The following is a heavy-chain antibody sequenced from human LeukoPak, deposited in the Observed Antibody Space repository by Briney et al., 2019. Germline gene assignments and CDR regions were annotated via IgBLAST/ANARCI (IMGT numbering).Heavy chain of an antibody. J-gene: IGHJ5*02. CDR3: ARGGIPAALVGWFDP. CDR2: IYTSGST. Sequence: PSETLSLTCTVSGGSISSYYWSWIRQPAGKGLEWIGRIYTSGSTNYNPSLKSRVTMSVDTSKNQFSLKLSSVTAADTAVYYCARGGIPAALVGWFDPWGQGTLVTVSS. D-gene: IGHD2-2*01. V-gene: IGHV4-4*07. CDR1: GGSISSYY.